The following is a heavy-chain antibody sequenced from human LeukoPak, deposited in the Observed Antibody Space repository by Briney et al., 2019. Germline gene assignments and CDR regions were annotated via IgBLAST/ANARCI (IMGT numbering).Heavy chain of an antibody. V-gene: IGHV3-30-3*01. D-gene: IGHD7-27*01. Sequence: GRSLRLSCAASGFTFSSYAMHWVRQAPGKGLEWVAVISYDGSNKYYADSVKGRFTISRDNSKNTLYLQMNSLRAEDTAVYYCARETGMTQRAFDIWGQGTMVTVSS. CDR3: ARETGMTQRAFDI. CDR2: ISYDGSNK. CDR1: GFTFSSYA. J-gene: IGHJ3*02.